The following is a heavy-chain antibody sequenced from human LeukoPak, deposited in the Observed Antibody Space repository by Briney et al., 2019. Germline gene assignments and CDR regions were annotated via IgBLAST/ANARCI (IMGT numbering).Heavy chain of an antibody. Sequence: GSSVKVSCKASGGTFSSYAISWVRQAPGQGLEWMGRIIPILGIANYAQKFQGRVTMTTDTSTSTAYMELRSLRSDDTAVYYCARGGRYSGSYPYYFDYWGQGTLVTVSS. CDR2: IIPILGIA. J-gene: IGHJ4*02. V-gene: IGHV1-69*04. CDR1: GGTFSSYA. D-gene: IGHD1-26*01. CDR3: ARGGRYSGSYPYYFDY.